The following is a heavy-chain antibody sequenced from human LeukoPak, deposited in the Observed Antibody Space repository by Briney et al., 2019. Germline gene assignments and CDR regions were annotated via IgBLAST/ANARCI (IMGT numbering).Heavy chain of an antibody. CDR2: ISLSSTSI. J-gene: IGHJ4*02. Sequence: GGSLRLSCAASGFIFSDHNMNLVRQAPGKGLEWVSYISLSSTSIYYTDSVKGRFTIPRDNAKSSLYLQMNSLRAEDTAVYYCVRDQRLPKLGYYFDYWGQGTPVTVSS. CDR1: GFIFSDHN. D-gene: IGHD6-25*01. CDR3: VRDQRLPKLGYYFDY. V-gene: IGHV3-48*01.